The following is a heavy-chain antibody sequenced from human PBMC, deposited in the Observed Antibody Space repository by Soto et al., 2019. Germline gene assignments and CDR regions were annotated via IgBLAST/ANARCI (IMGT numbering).Heavy chain of an antibody. CDR3: ARDRVVPGNYYYYGMDV. J-gene: IGHJ6*02. D-gene: IGHD2-21*02. CDR1: GGSISSYY. V-gene: IGHV4-59*01. CDR2: IYYSGNT. Sequence: SETLSLTCTVSGGSISSYYWSWIRQPPGKGLEWIGYIYYSGNTNYNPSLKSRVTISVDTSKNQFSLKLTSVTAADTAVYYCARDRVVPGNYYYYGMDVWGQGTTVTVSS.